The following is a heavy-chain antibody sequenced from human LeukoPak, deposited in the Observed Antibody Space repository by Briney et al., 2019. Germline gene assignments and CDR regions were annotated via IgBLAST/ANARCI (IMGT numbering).Heavy chain of an antibody. CDR2: INPNSGGT. CDR1: GYTFTGYY. D-gene: IGHD3-9*01. CDR3: ARVSILTGYYKGDY. J-gene: IGHJ4*02. Sequence: ASVKVSCKASGYTFTGYYMHWVRQAPGQGLEWMGWINPNSGGTNYAQKFQGRVTMTRDTSISTAYMELSRLRSDDTAVYYCARVSILTGYYKGDYWGQGTLVTVSS. V-gene: IGHV1-2*02.